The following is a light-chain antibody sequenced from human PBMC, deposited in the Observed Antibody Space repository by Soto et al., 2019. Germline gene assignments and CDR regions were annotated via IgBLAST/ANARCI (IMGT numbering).Light chain of an antibody. CDR2: EVS. Sequence: QSVLTQPPSVSGSPGQSVTISCTGTSSDVGSYNRVSWFQQPPGTAPKLMIYEVSNRPSGVPDRFSGSKSGNTASLTISGLQADDEADYYCSSSTDSRTLFGGGTKVTVL. V-gene: IGLV2-18*02. CDR3: SSSTDSRTL. J-gene: IGLJ2*01. CDR1: SSDVGSYNR.